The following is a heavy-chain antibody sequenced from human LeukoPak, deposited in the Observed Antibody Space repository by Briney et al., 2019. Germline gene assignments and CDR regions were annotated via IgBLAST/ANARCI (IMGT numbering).Heavy chain of an antibody. Sequence: GGPLRLSCAASGFMFCNNWMHWVRHAPGGGLVWVSRIKSDGSYTAYVDSVKGRFTVSRDNAKNMLYLQMNSLRAEDTAVYYCASTDYFDHWGQGTLVTVSS. V-gene: IGHV3-74*01. CDR1: GFMFCNNW. CDR3: ASTDYFDH. CDR2: IKSDGSYT. J-gene: IGHJ4*02. D-gene: IGHD4-17*01.